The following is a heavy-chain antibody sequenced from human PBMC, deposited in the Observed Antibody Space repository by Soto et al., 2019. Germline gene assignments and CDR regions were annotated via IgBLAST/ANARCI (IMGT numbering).Heavy chain of an antibody. CDR3: ATAVTAGTYSNYGLDV. CDR1: GGTFGTYG. J-gene: IGHJ6*02. V-gene: IGHV1-69*14. CDR2: IIPASDTG. D-gene: IGHD5-18*01. Sequence: QVHLVQSGAEVQKPGSSVNISCKASGGTFGTYGLNWVRQFPGQGLEWMGGIIPASDTGNYAKTFQGRVTTNADTSTSIANMQMDSLTSDDTAVYYCATAVTAGTYSNYGLDVWGQGATVTVS.